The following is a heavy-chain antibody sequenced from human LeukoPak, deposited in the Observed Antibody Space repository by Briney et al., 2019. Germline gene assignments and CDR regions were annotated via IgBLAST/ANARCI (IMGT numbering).Heavy chain of an antibody. CDR2: IYYSGTT. CDR1: GVSISSSYSY. Sequence: SETLSLTCTVSGVSISSSYSYWGWIRQPPGMGLEWIGSIYYSGTTHYSPSLESRVTISVDTSKNQFSPKLMSVTAADTAVYYCARDSGTTGEVKFDPWGQGTLVTVSS. D-gene: IGHD3-10*01. CDR3: ARDSGTTGEVKFDP. J-gene: IGHJ5*02. V-gene: IGHV4-39*07.